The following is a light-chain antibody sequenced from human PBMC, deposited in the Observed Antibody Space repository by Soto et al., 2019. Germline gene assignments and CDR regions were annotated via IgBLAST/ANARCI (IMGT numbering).Light chain of an antibody. CDR2: EVN. CDR3: SSYAGSSNV. J-gene: IGLJ1*01. V-gene: IGLV2-8*01. CDR1: SSDGGGYNY. Sequence: SVLTQPPSASGSPGQSVSISCTGTSSDGGGYNYVSWYQQHPSKATNLMIYEVNKRPSGVPDRFSGSKSGNTASLTVSGLQAEDEAAYYCSSYAGSSNVFGTGTKVTVL.